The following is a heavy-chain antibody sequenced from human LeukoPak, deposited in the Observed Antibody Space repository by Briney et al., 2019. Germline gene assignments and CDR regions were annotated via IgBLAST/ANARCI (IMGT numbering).Heavy chain of an antibody. CDR3: ARASYSYDINGWVPFDY. Sequence: PSETLSLTCTVSGGSISSYYWSWIRQPPGKGLEWIGRIYTSGSTNYNLSLKSRVTISVDTSKNQFSLRLSSVTAADTAVYYCARASYSYDINGWVPFDYWGQGTLVTVSS. J-gene: IGHJ4*02. D-gene: IGHD3-22*01. V-gene: IGHV4-4*08. CDR2: IYTSGST. CDR1: GGSISSYY.